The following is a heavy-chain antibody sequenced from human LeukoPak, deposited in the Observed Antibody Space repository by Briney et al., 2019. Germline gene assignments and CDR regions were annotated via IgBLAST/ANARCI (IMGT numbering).Heavy chain of an antibody. CDR3: ARGHSITGTTPPLYFDY. CDR2: ISYDESNK. D-gene: IGHD1-7*01. Sequence: PGGSLRLSCTASGFTFGDYAMSWVRQAPGKGLEWVAVISYDESNKYYADSVKGRFTISRDNSKNTLYLQMNSLRAEDTAVYYCARGHSITGTTPPLYFDYWGQGTLVTVSS. CDR1: GFTFGDYA. J-gene: IGHJ4*02. V-gene: IGHV3-30-3*01.